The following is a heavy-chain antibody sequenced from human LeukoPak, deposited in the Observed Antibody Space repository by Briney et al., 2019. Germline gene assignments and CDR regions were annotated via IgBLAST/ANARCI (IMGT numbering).Heavy chain of an antibody. CDR2: IYSGGST. CDR1: GFTVSSHY. D-gene: IGHD3-16*01. CDR3: ARAMSTFGGVRNYFDS. Sequence: GGSLRLSCAASGFTVSSHYMTWVRQAPGKGLEWVSVIYSGGSTYYADSVKGRFTISRDNAKDTLYLQMNSLRAEDTAVYYCARAMSTFGGVRNYFDSWGQGTLVTVSS. J-gene: IGHJ4*02. V-gene: IGHV3-66*01.